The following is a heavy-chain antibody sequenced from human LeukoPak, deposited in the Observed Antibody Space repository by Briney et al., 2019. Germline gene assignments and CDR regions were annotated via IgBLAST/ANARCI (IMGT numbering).Heavy chain of an antibody. CDR3: ARRSGSYPYYFDY. CDR1: GGSVSSGSDY. D-gene: IGHD1-26*01. Sequence: ASETLSLTCTVSGGSVSSGSDYWRWIRQPPGKGLEWIGYIYYSGSTTYNPSLKSRVTISVDTSKNQFSLKLSSVTAADTAMYFCARRSGSYPYYFDYWGQGTLVTVSS. V-gene: IGHV4-61*01. J-gene: IGHJ4*02. CDR2: IYYSGST.